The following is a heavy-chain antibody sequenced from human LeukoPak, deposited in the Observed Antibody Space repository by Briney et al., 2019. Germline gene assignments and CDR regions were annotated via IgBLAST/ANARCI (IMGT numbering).Heavy chain of an antibody. J-gene: IGHJ4*02. V-gene: IGHV3-7*01. CDR2: INNDGSEK. Sequence: QPGGSLRLSCAASGFTFSSYAMSWVRQAPGKGLEWVAHINNDGSEKYYVDSVKGRFTISRDNAKNSLYLQMNSLRVEDTAVYYCARDKVTYWGQGTLVTVSS. CDR1: GFTFSSYA. CDR3: ARDKVTY.